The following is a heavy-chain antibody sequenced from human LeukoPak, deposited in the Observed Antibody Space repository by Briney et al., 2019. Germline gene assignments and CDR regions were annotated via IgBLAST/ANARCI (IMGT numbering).Heavy chain of an antibody. D-gene: IGHD2-15*01. Sequence: GGSLRLSRAASGFTFSSYWMTWVRQAPGKGLEWVANIKQDGSEKYYVDSVKGRFTIFRDNAKNSLYLQMNSLRGEDTALYYCARVLDSSSSRYQAFPYWGQGTLVTVS. CDR2: IKQDGSEK. V-gene: IGHV3-7*01. J-gene: IGHJ4*02. CDR1: GFTFSSYW. CDR3: ARVLDSSSSRYQAFPY.